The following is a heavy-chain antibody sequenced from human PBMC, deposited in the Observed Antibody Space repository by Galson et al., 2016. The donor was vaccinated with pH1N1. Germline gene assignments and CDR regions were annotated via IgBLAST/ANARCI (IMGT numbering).Heavy chain of an antibody. J-gene: IGHJ6*02. Sequence: SLRLSCAASGFTFSSYEMNWVRQAPGKGLEWVSYIGSSGTTIYYADSVKGRFTISRDNAKNSLYLQMNSLRAEDTAVYYCARVDMILAEEYGMDAWGQGITVTVSS. CDR3: ARVDMILAEEYGMDA. V-gene: IGHV3-48*03. CDR1: GFTFSSYE. D-gene: IGHD3-22*01. CDR2: IGSSGTTI.